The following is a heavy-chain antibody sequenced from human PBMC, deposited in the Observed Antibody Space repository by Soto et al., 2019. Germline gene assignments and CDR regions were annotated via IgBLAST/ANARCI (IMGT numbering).Heavy chain of an antibody. CDR2: IYHTEST. J-gene: IGHJ5*02. CDR1: GHSISSGFYY. Sequence: PSETLSLTCAVSGHSISSGFYYWGWVRQPPGKGLEWIGSIYHTESTYYNPSLKSRVTISVDTSKNQFSLKLSSVTAADTAVYYCASHPLLLWFGELLRWFDPWGQGTLVTVSS. CDR3: ASHPLLLWFGELLRWFDP. V-gene: IGHV4-38-2*01. D-gene: IGHD3-10*01.